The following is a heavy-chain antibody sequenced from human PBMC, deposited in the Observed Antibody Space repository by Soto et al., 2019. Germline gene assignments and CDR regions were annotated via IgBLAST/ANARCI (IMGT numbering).Heavy chain of an antibody. D-gene: IGHD6-13*01. V-gene: IGHV6-1*01. CDR3: IWESKPYSSWQ. CDR1: GDSVSTNSAT. J-gene: IGHJ4*02. CDR2: TYYRSNWYT. Sequence: LSQTLSLTCAISGDSVSTNSATWDWIRQSPSRGLEWLGRTYYRSNWYTDYAVSVKGRITISPDTSNNQLSLQLNSVTPDDTAVYYCIWESKPYSSWQWGRGTLVTVSS.